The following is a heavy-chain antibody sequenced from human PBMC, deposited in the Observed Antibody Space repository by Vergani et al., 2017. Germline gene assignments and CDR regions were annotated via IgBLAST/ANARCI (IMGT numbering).Heavy chain of an antibody. CDR1: GFPFSSYE. CDR3: ARAYDFWSGYPTPFDY. J-gene: IGHJ4*02. CDR2: LSSSGSTI. D-gene: IGHD3-3*01. Sequence: EVQLVESGGGLVQPGGSLRLSCAASGFPFSSYEMNWVRQAPGKGLGWVSYLSSSGSTIYYPDSGKGRFTISRDNAKNSLYLQMNSQRAEGTAVYYCARAYDFWSGYPTPFDYWSQGSLVTVSS. V-gene: IGHV3-48*03.